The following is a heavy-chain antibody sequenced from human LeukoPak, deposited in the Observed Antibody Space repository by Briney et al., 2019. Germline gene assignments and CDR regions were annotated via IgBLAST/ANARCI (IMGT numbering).Heavy chain of an antibody. CDR3: ARYWSGGSCWDY. CDR1: GFRFSSNW. Sequence: GGSLRLSCAASGFRFSSNWMSWVRQAPGKGLEWVANIKQDGSEKFYVDSVKGRFTISRDNAKNSLYLQMNSLKAEDTAVYYCARYWSGGSCWDYWGQGTLVTVSS. D-gene: IGHD2-15*01. J-gene: IGHJ4*02. V-gene: IGHV3-7*01. CDR2: IKQDGSEK.